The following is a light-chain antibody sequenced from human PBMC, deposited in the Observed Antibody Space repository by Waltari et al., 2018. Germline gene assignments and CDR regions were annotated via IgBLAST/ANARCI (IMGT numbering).Light chain of an antibody. CDR3: MQILQPART. Sequence: DILMTQSPLSLPVTPGEPASISCRSSQSLLHSNGYNYLDWYLQKPGQSPQVLIYLGSNRASGVPDRFSGSGSGTDFTLNISRVEAEDVGVYYCMQILQPARTFGQGTRLEIK. V-gene: IGKV2-28*01. J-gene: IGKJ2*01. CDR2: LGS. CDR1: QSLLHSNGYNY.